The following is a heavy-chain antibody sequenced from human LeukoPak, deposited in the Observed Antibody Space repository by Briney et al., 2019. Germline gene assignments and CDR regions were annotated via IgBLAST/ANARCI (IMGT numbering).Heavy chain of an antibody. J-gene: IGHJ4*02. Sequence: GGSLRLSCAASGFTVSSNYMSWVRQAPGKGLEWVSVIYSGGDTYYADSVKGRFTISRDNSKNTLYLQMNSLRAEDTAVYYCAKSSTVKPVFDYWGQGTLVTVSS. CDR3: AKSSTVKPVFDY. D-gene: IGHD4-11*01. V-gene: IGHV3-53*01. CDR2: IYSGGDT. CDR1: GFTVSSNY.